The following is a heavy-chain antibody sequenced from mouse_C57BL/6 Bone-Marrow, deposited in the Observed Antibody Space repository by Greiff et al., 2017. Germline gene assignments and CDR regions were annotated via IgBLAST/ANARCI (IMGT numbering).Heavy chain of an antibody. CDR1: RYTFTSYW. V-gene: IGHV1-50*01. Sequence: QVQLQQSGAELVKPGASVKLSCKASRYTFTSYWMQWVKQRPGQGLEWIGEIDPSDSYTNDNQKFKGKATLTVDTSSSTAYMQLSSLPSEDSAVYYCARDYDYEFDYWGQGTTLTVSS. D-gene: IGHD2-4*01. CDR2: IDPSDSYT. J-gene: IGHJ2*01. CDR3: ARDYDYEFDY.